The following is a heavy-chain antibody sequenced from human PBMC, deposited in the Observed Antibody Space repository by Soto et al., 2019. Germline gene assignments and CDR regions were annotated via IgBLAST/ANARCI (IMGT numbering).Heavy chain of an antibody. D-gene: IGHD7-27*01. CDR2: IYWDDDK. CDR3: AHRSLAVWGFDS. V-gene: IGHV2-5*02. CDR1: GFSLSTSGVG. Sequence: QITLKESGPTLVKPTQTLTLTCTFSGFSLSTSGVGVGWIRQPPGKALEWLALIYWDDDKRYSPSLQSRLTTTKDTSKNRLVLTVTNVGPVDTATYYCAHRSLAVWGFDSWGQGTLVTVSS. J-gene: IGHJ4*02.